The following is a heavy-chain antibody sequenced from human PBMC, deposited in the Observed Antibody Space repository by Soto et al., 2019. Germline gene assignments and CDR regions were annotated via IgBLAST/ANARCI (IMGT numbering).Heavy chain of an antibody. CDR2: ISGSGGST. Sequence: EVQLLESGGGLVQPGGSLRLSCAASGFTFSSYAMSWVRQAPGKGLEWVSAISGSGGSTYYADSVKGRFTISRDNSKNTLYLQMNSLRAEDTAVYYCAKDDTGYCSSTSCYIFDYWGQGTLVTVSS. V-gene: IGHV3-23*01. CDR3: AKDDTGYCSSTSCYIFDY. CDR1: GFTFSSYA. J-gene: IGHJ4*02. D-gene: IGHD2-2*01.